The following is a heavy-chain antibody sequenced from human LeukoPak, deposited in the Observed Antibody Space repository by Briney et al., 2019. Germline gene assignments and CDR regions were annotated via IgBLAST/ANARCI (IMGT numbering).Heavy chain of an antibody. J-gene: IGHJ1*01. V-gene: IGHV3-23*01. Sequence: PGGSLRLSCAGSGFTFSNAWMNWVRQAPGKGLEWVSAISGSGVTTHYAGSVKGRFSISRDNSKNTLYLQMNSLRAEDTALYYCAKKVVVGATSPYSDFQDWGQGTLVTVSS. D-gene: IGHD1-26*01. CDR2: ISGSGVTT. CDR3: AKKVVVGATSPYSDFQD. CDR1: GFTFSNAW.